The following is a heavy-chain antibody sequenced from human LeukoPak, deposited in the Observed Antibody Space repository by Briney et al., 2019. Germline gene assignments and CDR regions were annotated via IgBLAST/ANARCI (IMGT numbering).Heavy chain of an antibody. CDR1: GFTFSSYW. CDR3: ASACSSASSYSRGGY. Sequence: GGSLRLSCAASGFTFSSYWMSWVRQAPGKGLEWVANIKQDGSEKYYVDSVKGRFTISRDNAKNSLYLQMNSLRAEDTAVYYCASACSSASSYSRGGYWGQGTLVTVSS. D-gene: IGHD2-2*01. J-gene: IGHJ4*02. V-gene: IGHV3-7*01. CDR2: IKQDGSEK.